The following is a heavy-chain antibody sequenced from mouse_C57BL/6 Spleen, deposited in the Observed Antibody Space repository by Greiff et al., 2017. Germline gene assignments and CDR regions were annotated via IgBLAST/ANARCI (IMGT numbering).Heavy chain of an antibody. CDR2: ICPGDGDT. V-gene: IGHV1-80*01. CDR3: GRSGLLWFPYYAMDY. Sequence: QVQLQQSGAELVKPGASVKISCKASGYAFSSYWMNWVKQRPGKGLEWIGQICPGDGDTNYNGKFKGKATLTADKYSSTAYMQLSSLTSEDAAVYFCGRSGLLWFPYYAMDYWGQGTSVTVSS. D-gene: IGHD2-2*01. J-gene: IGHJ4*01. CDR1: GYAFSSYW.